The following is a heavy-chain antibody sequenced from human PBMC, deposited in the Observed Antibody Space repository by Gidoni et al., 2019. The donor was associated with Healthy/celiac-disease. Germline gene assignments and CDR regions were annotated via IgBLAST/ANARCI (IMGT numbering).Heavy chain of an antibody. CDR1: GFTVSSNY. CDR3: ARDRREVWFRDYYYYGMDV. J-gene: IGHJ6*02. V-gene: IGHV3-66*01. D-gene: IGHD3-10*01. CDR2: IYSGGST. Sequence: EVQLVESGGGLVQPGGSLRLSCAASGFTVSSNYMRWVRQAPGKGLEWVSVIYSGGSTYYADSVKGRFTISRDNSKNTLYLQMNSLRAEDTAVYYCARDRREVWFRDYYYYGMDVWGQGTTVTVSS.